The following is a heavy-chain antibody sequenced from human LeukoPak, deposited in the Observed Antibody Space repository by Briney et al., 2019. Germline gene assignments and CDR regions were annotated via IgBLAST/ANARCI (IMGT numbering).Heavy chain of an antibody. CDR1: GGSISSSSYY. J-gene: IGHJ4*02. CDR3: ARHGYCSSTSCRPPLWDY. CDR2: IYYSGST. Sequence: SETLSLTCTVSGGSISSSSYYWGWIRQPPGKGLEWIGSIYYSGSTYYNPSLKSRVTISVDTSKNQFSLKLSSATAADTAVYYCARHGYCSSTSCRPPLWDYWGQGTLVTVSS. V-gene: IGHV4-39*01. D-gene: IGHD2-2*03.